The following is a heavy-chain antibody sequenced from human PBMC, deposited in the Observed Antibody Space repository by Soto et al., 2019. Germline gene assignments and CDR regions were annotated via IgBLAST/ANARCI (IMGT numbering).Heavy chain of an antibody. D-gene: IGHD6-19*01. CDR3: ARDLIRSSGFDY. J-gene: IGHJ4*02. Sequence: SETLSLTCTVSGGSVSSGSYYWSWIRQPPGKGPEWIGYIYYSGSTNYNPSLKSRVTISVDTSKNQFSLKLSSVTAADTAVYYCARDLIRSSGFDYWGQGTLVTVSS. CDR2: IYYSGST. CDR1: GGSVSSGSYY. V-gene: IGHV4-61*01.